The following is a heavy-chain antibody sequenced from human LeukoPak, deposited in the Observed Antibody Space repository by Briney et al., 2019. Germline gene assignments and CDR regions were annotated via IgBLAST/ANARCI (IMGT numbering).Heavy chain of an antibody. D-gene: IGHD2-2*01. J-gene: IGHJ5*02. CDR1: GYTLTELS. V-gene: IGHV1-24*01. CDR3: ATVFLGYCSSTSCPRWFDP. CDR2: FDPEDGET. Sequence: GASVKVSCKVSGYTLTELSMHWVRQAPGEGLEWMGGFDPEDGETIYAQKFQGRVTMTEDTSTDTAYMELSSLRSEDTAVYYCATVFLGYCSSTSCPRWFDPWGQGTLVTVSS.